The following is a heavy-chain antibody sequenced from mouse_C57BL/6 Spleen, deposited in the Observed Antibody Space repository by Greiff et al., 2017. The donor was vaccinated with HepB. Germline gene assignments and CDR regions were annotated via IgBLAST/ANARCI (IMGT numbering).Heavy chain of an antibody. J-gene: IGHJ4*01. V-gene: IGHV5-9-1*02. CDR2: ISSGGDYT. Sequence: EVQLMESGEGLVKPGGSLKLSCAASGFTFSSYAMSWVRQTPEKRLEWVAYISSGGDYTYYADTVKGRFTISRDNTRNTLYLQMSSLKSEDTAMYYCTRAYGRYDYYAMDYWGQGTSVTVSS. CDR3: TRAYGRYDYYAMDY. CDR1: GFTFSSYA. D-gene: IGHD2-14*01.